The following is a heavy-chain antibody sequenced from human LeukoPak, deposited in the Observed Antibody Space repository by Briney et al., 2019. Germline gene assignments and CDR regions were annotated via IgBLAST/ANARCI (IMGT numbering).Heavy chain of an antibody. CDR1: GYSFTSYW. V-gene: IGHV5-51*01. CDR3: ARQTYYDSSGYYYPLDH. J-gene: IGHJ4*02. D-gene: IGHD3-22*01. CDR2: IYPGDSGT. Sequence: GESLKISCKGSGYSFTSYWIGWVRQMPGKGLEWMGIIYPGDSGTRYSPSFQGQVTISADKSVSAAYLRWSSLKASDTAMYYCARQTYYDSSGYYYPLDHWGQGTLVTVSS.